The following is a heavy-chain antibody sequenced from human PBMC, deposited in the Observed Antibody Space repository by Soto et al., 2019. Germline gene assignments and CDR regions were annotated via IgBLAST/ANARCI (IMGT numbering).Heavy chain of an antibody. CDR3: ARQAAAGKYYYAMDV. Sequence: EVQLVQSGAEVKKPGESLKISCKGSGYSSTTYWIGWVRQMPGKGLEGMVIIYPGDSDTRYSPSFQGQVTISADKSINTTSLQWSSLKASDTAIYYCARQAAAGKYYYAMDVWGQGTTVTVSS. V-gene: IGHV5-51*01. D-gene: IGHD6-13*01. CDR1: GYSSTTYW. J-gene: IGHJ6*02. CDR2: IYPGDSDT.